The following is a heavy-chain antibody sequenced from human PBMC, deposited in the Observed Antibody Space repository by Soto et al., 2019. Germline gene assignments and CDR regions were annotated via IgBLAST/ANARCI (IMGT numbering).Heavy chain of an antibody. D-gene: IGHD2-15*01. CDR3: AREAVVVVAATIWFDP. CDR1: GGKFGAYG. J-gene: IGHJ5*02. Sequence: GGSPSVCWGAAGGKFGAYGGSWVRQAPGKGLEWVANMDQDGSEKYYVDSVKGRFTISRDNAKNSLYLQMNSLRAEDTAVYYCAREAVVVVAATIWFDPWGQGTLVTVSS. V-gene: IGHV3-7*01. CDR2: MDQDGSEK.